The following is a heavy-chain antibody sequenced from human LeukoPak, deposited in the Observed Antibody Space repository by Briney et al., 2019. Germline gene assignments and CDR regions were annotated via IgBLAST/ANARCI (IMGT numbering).Heavy chain of an antibody. V-gene: IGHV1-69*13. CDR3: AREWNYESNGYFYYY. J-gene: IGHJ4*02. Sequence: SVKVSCKASGYTFTSYGISWVRQAPGQGLEWMGGIIPLFGTANYAQKFQGRVTITADESTSTAYLKLSRLRFEDTAGYYCAREWNYESNGYFYYYWGQGTLDRVSS. CDR2: IIPLFGTA. D-gene: IGHD3-22*01. CDR1: GYTFTSYG.